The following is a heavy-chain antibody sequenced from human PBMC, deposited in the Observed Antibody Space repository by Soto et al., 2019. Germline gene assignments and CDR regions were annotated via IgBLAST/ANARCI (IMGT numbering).Heavy chain of an antibody. CDR2: IYGSAART. CDR3: ANDRQPDYRWDIDW. V-gene: IGHV3-23*01. D-gene: IGHD1-1*01. CDR1: GFTFQQYT. J-gene: IGHJ4*02. Sequence: EVQLLESGGDLVRPGTSLRLSCAASGFTFQQYTISWVRQAPGKGVEWVSSIYGSAARTFYADSVKGRFTISRDNSRNTVYLQMNNPRFEDTAVYYCANDRQPDYRWDIDWWGRGTRVSVSS.